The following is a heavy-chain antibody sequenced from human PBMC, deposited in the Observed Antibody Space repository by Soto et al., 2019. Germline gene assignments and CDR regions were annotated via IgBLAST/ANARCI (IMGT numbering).Heavy chain of an antibody. J-gene: IGHJ6*02. CDR1: GYTFTSYD. Sequence: AASVKVSCKASGYTFTSYDINWVRQATGQGLEWMGWMNPNSGNTGYAQKFQGRVTMTADNSMNTAYMELSSLRSEDTAVYYCAREGLVLVPTTVNSDYYYYAMDVWGQGTTVTVSS. CDR3: AREGLVLVPTTVNSDYYYYAMDV. CDR2: MNPNSGNT. D-gene: IGHD2-2*01. V-gene: IGHV1-8*01.